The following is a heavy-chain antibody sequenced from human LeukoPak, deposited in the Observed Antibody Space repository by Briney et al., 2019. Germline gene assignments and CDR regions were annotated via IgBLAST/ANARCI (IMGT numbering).Heavy chain of an antibody. D-gene: IGHD2-2*01. CDR2: INEVGSEK. V-gene: IGHV3-7*03. J-gene: IGHJ1*01. Sequence: PGGSLRLSCAASGFTFSTYWMTWVRQAPEKGLEWVANINEVGSEKNYADSVKDRFIISSDNAKNSLLLQMNSLRAEDTAVYFCARDTTYYSGISYYDRLELWGQGTLVTVSS. CDR1: GFTFSTYW. CDR3: ARDTTYYSGISYYDRLEL.